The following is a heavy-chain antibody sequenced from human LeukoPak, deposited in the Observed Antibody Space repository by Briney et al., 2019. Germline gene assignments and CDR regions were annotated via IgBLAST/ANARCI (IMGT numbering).Heavy chain of an antibody. D-gene: IGHD2-8*01. Sequence: GGSLRLSCAASGFNFRGYGMHWVRQAPGKGLEWVTFIHYDGRNQYYADSVKGRFTISRDNSKNTLYLQMNSLRAEDTAVYYCARDTRCRRSDSYYYYYYMDVWGKGTTVTVSS. CDR2: IHYDGRNQ. V-gene: IGHV3-30*02. CDR3: ARDTRCRRSDSYYYYYYMDV. CDR1: GFNFRGYG. J-gene: IGHJ6*03.